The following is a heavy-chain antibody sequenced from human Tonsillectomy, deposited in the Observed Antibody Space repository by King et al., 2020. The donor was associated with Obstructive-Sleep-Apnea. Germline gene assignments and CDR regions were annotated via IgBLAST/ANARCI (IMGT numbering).Heavy chain of an antibody. V-gene: IGHV4-30-4*01. Sequence: VQLQESGPGLVKPSQTLSLTCTVPCGYITSGDYFWIWIRQPPGKGLEWIGYVSYSGRTYSHPPLKSRVTISVDTSKTQFSLKLSSVTAADTAVYYCARGNYYDSSGYYHRGEWFDPWGQGTLVTVSS. CDR2: VSYSGRT. J-gene: IGHJ5*02. CDR1: CGYITSGDYF. D-gene: IGHD3-22*01. CDR3: ARGNYYDSSGYYHRGEWFDP.